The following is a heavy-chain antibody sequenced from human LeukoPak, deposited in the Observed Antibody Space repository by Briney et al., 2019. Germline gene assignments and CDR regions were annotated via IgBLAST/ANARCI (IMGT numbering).Heavy chain of an antibody. V-gene: IGHV4-4*02. CDR3: ARRDNRGQWLSFDY. J-gene: IGHJ4*02. CDR1: GGSISSSNW. CDR2: IYHSGTT. Sequence: PSETLSLTCAVSGGSISSSNWWSWVRQPPRKGLEWIGEIYHSGTTNYNPSLKSRVTISVDKSKNQFSLKLSSVTAADTAVYYCARRDNRGQWLSFDYWGQGTLVTVSS. D-gene: IGHD6-19*01.